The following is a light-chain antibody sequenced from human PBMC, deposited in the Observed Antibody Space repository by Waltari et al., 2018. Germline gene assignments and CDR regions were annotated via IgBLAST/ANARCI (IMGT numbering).Light chain of an antibody. V-gene: IGKV3-20*01. CDR2: GAS. CDR1: QYITTRY. J-gene: IGKJ2*01. CDR3: QQYGSSVMYT. Sequence: EVMLTQSPGTLSLSPGERATVSCRASQYITTRYLAWYQQKPGKAPRLLIYGASSRAAGIPDRFSGSGSGTDFTLTISRLEPEDFAVYYCQQYGSSVMYTFGQGTKLEMK.